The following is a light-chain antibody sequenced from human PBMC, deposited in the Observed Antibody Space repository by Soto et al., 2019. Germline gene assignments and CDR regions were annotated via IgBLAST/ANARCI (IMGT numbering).Light chain of an antibody. CDR3: QQYNHFSWARLT. J-gene: IGKJ4*01. CDR2: DAS. Sequence: DIQMTQSPSTLSASVGDRVTITCRASQSISDWLAWYQQKPGKAPKLLIYDASSLESGVPSRFSGSGSGTEVTLTISSLQPDDFATYSCQQYNHFSWARLTCGGGTKVEMK. V-gene: IGKV1-5*01. CDR1: QSISDW.